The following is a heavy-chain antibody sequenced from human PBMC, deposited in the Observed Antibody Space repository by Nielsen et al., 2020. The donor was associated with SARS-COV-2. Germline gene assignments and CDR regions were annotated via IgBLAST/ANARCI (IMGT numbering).Heavy chain of an antibody. CDR1: GFTFSSYA. J-gene: IGHJ3*02. V-gene: IGHV3-23*01. CDR3: AKDAIWFGESLMDAFDI. CDR2: ISGSGGST. Sequence: GESLKISCAASGFTFSSYAMSWVRQAPGKGLEWVSAISGSGGSTYYADSVKGRFTISRDNSKNTLYLQMNSLRAEDTAVYYCAKDAIWFGESLMDAFDIWGQGTMVTVSS. D-gene: IGHD3-10*01.